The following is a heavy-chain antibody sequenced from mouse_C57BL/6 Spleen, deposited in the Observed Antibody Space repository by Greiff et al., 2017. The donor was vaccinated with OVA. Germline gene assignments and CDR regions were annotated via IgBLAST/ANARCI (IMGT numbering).Heavy chain of an antibody. D-gene: IGHD1-1*01. CDR1: GISITTGNYR. V-gene: IGHV3-5*01. CDR3: ARDRLYGSSYWYFDV. J-gene: IGHJ1*03. Sequence: EVQLVESGPGLVKPSQTVFLTCTVTGISITTGNYRWSWIRQFPGNKLEWIGYIYYSGTITYNPSLTSRTTITRDTPKNQFFLEMNSLTAEDTATYYCARDRLYGSSYWYFDVWGTGTTVTVSS. CDR2: IYYSGTI.